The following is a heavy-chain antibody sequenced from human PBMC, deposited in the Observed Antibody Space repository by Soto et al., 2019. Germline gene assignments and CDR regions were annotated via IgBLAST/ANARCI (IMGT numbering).Heavy chain of an antibody. CDR2: ISGGGETI. CDR1: RFTFSDYS. CDR3: ARESPSSQWLPTRYFGY. Sequence: GGSLRLSCAASRFTFSDYSMNWVRQAPGKGLEWVSYISGGGETIYYADSVRGRFTISRDNAKNSLFLQMSSLREEDTAVYYCARESPSSQWLPTRYFGYWGQGTLVTVSS. J-gene: IGHJ4*02. D-gene: IGHD6-19*01. V-gene: IGHV3-48*02.